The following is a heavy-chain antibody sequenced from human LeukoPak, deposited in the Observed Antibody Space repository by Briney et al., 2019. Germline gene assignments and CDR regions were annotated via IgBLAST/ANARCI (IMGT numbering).Heavy chain of an antibody. J-gene: IGHJ4*02. CDR2: MNPYNGNT. CDR1: TYTFTNYD. D-gene: IGHD2-21*01. Sequence: EASVKVSCKASTYTFTNYDINWLRQATGQRLEWMGRMNPYNGNTGYAQKFQGRVTMTRNTSINTAYMELSSLRSEDTAVYFCARGGPKCGGDCFDYWGQGTLVTVSS. CDR3: ARGGPKCGGDCFDY. V-gene: IGHV1-8*01.